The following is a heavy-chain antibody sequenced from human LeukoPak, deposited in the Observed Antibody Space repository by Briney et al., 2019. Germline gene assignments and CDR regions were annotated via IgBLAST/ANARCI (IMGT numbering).Heavy chain of an antibody. Sequence: SETLSLTCTVSGYSIRSGYYWGWIRQAPGKGLEWIGSIYQSGTTYYNPSLKSRVTISVDMSKNQFSLKLSSVTAADTAVYYCARGGKSYTDVWGKGTTVTVSS. V-gene: IGHV4-38-2*02. J-gene: IGHJ6*03. CDR2: IYQSGTT. CDR3: ARGGKSYTDV. CDR1: GYSIRSGYY.